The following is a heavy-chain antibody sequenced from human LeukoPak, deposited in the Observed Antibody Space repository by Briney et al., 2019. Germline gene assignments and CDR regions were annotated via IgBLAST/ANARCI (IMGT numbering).Heavy chain of an antibody. J-gene: IGHJ4*02. V-gene: IGHV3-7*01. CDR2: IKLDGSEK. CDR1: GFTFSSFW. Sequence: GGSLRLSYAASGFTFSSFWMTWVRQAPGKGLEWVANIKLDGSEKYYVDSVKGRFTVSRDNAKNSLYLQMNSLRAEDTAVYYCARISSISYYFDYWGLGTLVTVFS. CDR3: ARISSISYYFDY.